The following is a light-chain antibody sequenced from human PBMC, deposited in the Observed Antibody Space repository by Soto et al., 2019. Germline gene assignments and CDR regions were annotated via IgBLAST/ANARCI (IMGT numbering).Light chain of an antibody. J-gene: IGLJ1*01. V-gene: IGLV2-8*01. CDR3: SSYAGTHIV. CDR2: DVS. Sequence: QSALTQPPSASGSPGQSVAISCTGTSSDVGGYDYVSWYQQHPGKAPKLMIYDVSKRPSGVPDRFSGSKSGNTASLTVSWLQAEDEADYYCSSYAGTHIVFGTGTKVTVL. CDR1: SSDVGGYDY.